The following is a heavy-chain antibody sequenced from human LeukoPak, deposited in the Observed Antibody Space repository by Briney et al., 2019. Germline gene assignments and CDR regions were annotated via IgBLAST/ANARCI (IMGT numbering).Heavy chain of an antibody. CDR3: ATLLYYYYGMDV. V-gene: IGHV1-8*01. J-gene: IGHJ6*02. CDR1: GYTFTSYD. CDR2: MNPNSGNT. Sequence: ASVKVSYKASGYTFTSYDINWVRQATGQGLEWMGWMNPNSGNTGYAQKFQGRVTMTRNTSISTAYMELSSLRSEDTAVYYCATLLYYYYGMDVWGQGTTVTVSS. D-gene: IGHD2-15*01.